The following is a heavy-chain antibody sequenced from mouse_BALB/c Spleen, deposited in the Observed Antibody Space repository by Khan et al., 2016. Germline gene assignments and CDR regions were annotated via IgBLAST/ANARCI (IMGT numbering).Heavy chain of an antibody. Sequence: QVTLKESGPGILQPSQTLSLTCSFSGFSLSTSGMGVSWIRQPSGKGLEWLVHIYWDDDKRYNPSLKSRLTISKATSSNQVFLKITSVDTADTATYFCAADDSFAYWGQGTLVTVSA. CDR1: GFSLSTSGMG. J-gene: IGHJ3*01. V-gene: IGHV8-12*01. CDR3: AADDSFAY. CDR2: IYWDDDK. D-gene: IGHD2-13*01.